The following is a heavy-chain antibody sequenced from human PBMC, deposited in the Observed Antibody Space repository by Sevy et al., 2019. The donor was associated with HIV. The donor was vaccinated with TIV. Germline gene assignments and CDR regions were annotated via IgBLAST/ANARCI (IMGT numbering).Heavy chain of an antibody. D-gene: IGHD1-26*01. CDR2: IYYNGHI. CDR1: GGSITSLY. J-gene: IGHJ4*02. V-gene: IGHV4-59*08. Sequence: KQSQTLSLTCTVSGGSITSLYWNWIRQPPGKGLEWIANIYYNGHINYNPSLKSRVTLSLDTSKNQFSLRLSSVTAAHTAMYYCAGENAWGRGYSWGQGTLVTVSS. CDR3: AGENAWGRGYS.